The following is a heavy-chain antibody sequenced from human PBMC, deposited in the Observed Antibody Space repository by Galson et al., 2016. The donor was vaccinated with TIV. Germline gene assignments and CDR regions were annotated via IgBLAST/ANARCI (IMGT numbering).Heavy chain of an antibody. CDR3: ARDLAGRDDY. J-gene: IGHJ4*02. CDR1: GFAFSNYW. D-gene: IGHD6-19*01. CDR2: TDENGGIT. V-gene: IGHV3-74*01. Sequence: LRLSCAASGFAFSNYWFHWVRQVPGQGLVWVSRTDENGGITNYADSVKGRFTISRDNAKNTLFLQMHSLRVEDTGVYYCARDLAGRDDYWGQGTLVTVSS.